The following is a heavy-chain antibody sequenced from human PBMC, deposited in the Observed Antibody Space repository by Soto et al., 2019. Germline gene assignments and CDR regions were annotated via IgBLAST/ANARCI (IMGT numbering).Heavy chain of an antibody. Sequence: ASVKVSCKASGYSFTRYGIGWARQAPGQGLEWMGWINAYNGNTNYAQNLQGRLTLTTDTSTTTAYMELRSLRSNDTAIYYCAMVDVYVTPSPQDVWGQGTTVTVSS. CDR3: AMVDVYVTPSPQDV. D-gene: IGHD3-16*01. CDR1: GYSFTRYG. J-gene: IGHJ6*02. CDR2: INAYNGNT. V-gene: IGHV1-18*01.